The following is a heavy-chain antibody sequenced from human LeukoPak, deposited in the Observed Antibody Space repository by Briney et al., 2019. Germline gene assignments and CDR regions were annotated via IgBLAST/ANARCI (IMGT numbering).Heavy chain of an antibody. CDR3: ARSYYYYYGMDV. CDR2: INSDGSST. J-gene: IGHJ6*02. V-gene: IGHV3-74*01. CDR1: GFTFSSYW. Sequence: GGSLRLSCAASGFTFSSYWMHWVRQAPGKGLVWVSRINSDGSSTSYADSVKGRFTISRDNAKNTLYLQMNSLRAEDTAVYYCARSYYYYYGMDVWGQGTTVTVSS.